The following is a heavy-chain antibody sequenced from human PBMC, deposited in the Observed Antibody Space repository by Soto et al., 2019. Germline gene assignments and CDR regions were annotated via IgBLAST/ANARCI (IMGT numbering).Heavy chain of an antibody. D-gene: IGHD2-15*01. Sequence: GGSLRLSCAASGFTLSGFDIHWVRQASGEGLEWVGRIKTKVESYATELAASVKGRFTISRDDPKNTAYLEMNSLKTEDTDVYYCTRRYCSGGGCYSDFDYWGQGTLVTVSS. V-gene: IGHV3-73*01. CDR2: IKTKVESYAT. J-gene: IGHJ4*02. CDR3: TRRYCSGGGCYSDFDY. CDR1: GFTLSGFD.